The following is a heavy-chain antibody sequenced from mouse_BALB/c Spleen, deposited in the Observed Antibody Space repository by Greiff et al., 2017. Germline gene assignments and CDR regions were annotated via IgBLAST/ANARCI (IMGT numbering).Heavy chain of an antibody. V-gene: IGHV1-15*01. CDR2: IDPETGGT. CDR3: TRERGLPLAWFAY. CDR1: GYTFPDYE. Sequence: VQLQQSGAELVRPGASVTLSCKASGYTFPDYEMHWVKQTPVHGLEWIGAIDPETGGTAYNQKFKGKATLTADKSSSTAYMELRSLTSEDSAVYYCTRERGLPLAWFAYWGQGTLVTVSA. J-gene: IGHJ3*01. D-gene: IGHD2-4*01.